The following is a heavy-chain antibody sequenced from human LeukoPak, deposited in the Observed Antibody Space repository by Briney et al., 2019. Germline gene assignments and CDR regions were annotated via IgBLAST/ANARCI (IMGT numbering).Heavy chain of an antibody. D-gene: IGHD3-10*01. CDR2: ISGSGGST. V-gene: IGHV3-23*01. CDR3: ARVAGGWLGELYALSTYYFGF. J-gene: IGHJ4*02. CDR1: GFTFSSYA. Sequence: PGGSLRLSCAASGFTFSSYAMSWVRQAPGKGLEWVSAISGSGGSTYYADSVKGRFTISRDNSKNTLYLQMNSLRAEDTAVYYCARVAGGWLGELYALSTYYFGFWGQGTLVTVSS.